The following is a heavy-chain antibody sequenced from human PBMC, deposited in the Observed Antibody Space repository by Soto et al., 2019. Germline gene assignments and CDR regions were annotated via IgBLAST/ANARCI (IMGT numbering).Heavy chain of an antibody. V-gene: IGHV4-34*01. Sequence: PSETLSLTCAVYGGSFSGYYWSWIRQPPGKGLEWIGEINHSGSTNYNPSLKSRVTISVDTSKNQFSLKLSSVTAADTAVYYCARGQGYYDILTGYFLGLGLDYWGQGTLVTVSS. CDR3: ARGQGYYDILTGYFLGLGLDY. CDR1: GGSFSGYY. CDR2: INHSGST. J-gene: IGHJ4*02. D-gene: IGHD3-9*01.